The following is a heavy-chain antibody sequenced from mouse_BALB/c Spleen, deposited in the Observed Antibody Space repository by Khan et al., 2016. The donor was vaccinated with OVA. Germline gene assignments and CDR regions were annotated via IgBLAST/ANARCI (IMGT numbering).Heavy chain of an antibody. V-gene: IGHV3-2*02. D-gene: IGHD2-13*01. Sequence: VQLKESGPGLVKPSQSLSLTCTVTGYSITSDFAWNWIRQFPGNKLEWMGYISSTGSTRYRPSLKSRISITRDTSKNQFFLHLNSVTAEDTATYYCARSLYYSDSYAMVYWGQGTSVTVSS. J-gene: IGHJ4*01. CDR1: GYSITSDFA. CDR3: ARSLYYSDSYAMVY. CDR2: ISSTGST.